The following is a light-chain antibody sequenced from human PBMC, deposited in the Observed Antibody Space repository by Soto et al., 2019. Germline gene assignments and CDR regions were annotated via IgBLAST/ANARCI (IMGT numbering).Light chain of an antibody. CDR2: GAS. CDR1: QSISRSY. J-gene: IGKJ2*01. V-gene: IGKV3-20*01. CDR3: QQYGSSPYT. Sequence: EVVLTQSPGTLSLSPGERAPLSCRASQSISRSYLAWYQQKPGQAPRLPLYGASIRATGIPDRFSGSGSGTDFTVTISRLEPEDCAVYYGQQYGSSPYTCGQGTKLEIK.